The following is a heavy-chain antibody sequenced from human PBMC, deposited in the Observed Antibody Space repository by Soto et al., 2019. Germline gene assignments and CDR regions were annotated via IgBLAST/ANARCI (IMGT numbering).Heavy chain of an antibody. Sequence: SETLSLTCTVSGGSISSSSYYWGWIRQPPGKGLEWIGSIYYSGSTYYNPSLKSRVTISVDTSKNQFSLKLSSVTAADTAVYYCARHGLTGYYGEFDYWGQGTLVTVSS. V-gene: IGHV4-39*01. CDR2: IYYSGST. CDR1: GGSISSSSYY. J-gene: IGHJ4*02. D-gene: IGHD3-9*01. CDR3: ARHGLTGYYGEFDY.